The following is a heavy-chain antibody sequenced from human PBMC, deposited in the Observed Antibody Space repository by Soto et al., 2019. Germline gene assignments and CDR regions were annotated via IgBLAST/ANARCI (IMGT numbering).Heavy chain of an antibody. CDR2: ISAYNGNT. Sequence: ASVKVSCKASGYTFTSYGISWVRQAPGQGLEWMGWISAYNGNTNYAQKLQGRVTMTTDTSTSTAYMELRSLRSDDTAVYYCARVTVEQQDTEYFQHWGQGTLVTVSS. D-gene: IGHD6-13*01. CDR3: ARVTVEQQDTEYFQH. J-gene: IGHJ1*01. CDR1: GYTFTSYG. V-gene: IGHV1-18*01.